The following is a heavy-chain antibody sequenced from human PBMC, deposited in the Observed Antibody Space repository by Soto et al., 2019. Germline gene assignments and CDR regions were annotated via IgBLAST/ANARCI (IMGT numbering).Heavy chain of an antibody. CDR3: ARGLATLPVFAFDI. CDR1: GFSLSTSGVG. V-gene: IGHV2-5*01. J-gene: IGHJ3*02. D-gene: IGHD6-6*01. CDR2: IYWSGDE. Sequence: SGPTLVNPTQTLTLTCSFSGFSLSTSGVGVGWIRQSPGKALEWLALIYWSGDEHYRPSLKSRLSIIKDTSKNHVVLIMTDMDPVDTATYYCARGLATLPVFAFDIWGQGTMVTVSS.